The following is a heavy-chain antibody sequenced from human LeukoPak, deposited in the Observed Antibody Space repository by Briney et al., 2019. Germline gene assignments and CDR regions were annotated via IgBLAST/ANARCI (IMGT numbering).Heavy chain of an antibody. CDR3: AKSTLVGATRH. CDR1: GFTFTNYG. Sequence: GGSLRLSCAASGFTFTNYGISWVRQAPGKGLEWVSTISGSGMSTYYADSVKGRFSISRDNAKNTLYLQMNSLRAEDTAVYYCAKSTLVGATRHWGQGTLVTVSS. CDR2: ISGSGMST. V-gene: IGHV3-23*01. D-gene: IGHD1-26*01. J-gene: IGHJ4*02.